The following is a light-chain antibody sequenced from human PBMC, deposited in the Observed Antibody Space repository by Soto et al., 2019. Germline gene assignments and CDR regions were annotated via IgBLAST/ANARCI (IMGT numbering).Light chain of an antibody. CDR2: KAS. CDR1: QTISSW. V-gene: IGKV1-5*03. Sequence: DIQITQSPSTLSGSVGDRVTITCRARQTISSWLAWCQQKPGKAPKLLIYKASTLKSGVPSRFSGGGSGTEFTLTSSCLQSEDYVVYYCQQYKSWPPIPFGQGTRLEI. J-gene: IGKJ5*01. CDR3: QQYKSWPPIP.